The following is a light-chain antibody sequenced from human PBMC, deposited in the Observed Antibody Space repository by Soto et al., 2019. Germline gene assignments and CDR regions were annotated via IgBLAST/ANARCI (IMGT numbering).Light chain of an antibody. J-gene: IGKJ1*01. V-gene: IGKV3-20*01. Sequence: EIVLTQSPGTLSLSPGERATLSCRASQSVSSSYLAWYQQKPGQAPRLLIYGASSRATGIPDRFSGSGSGTDFTLTISRLEPEDFAVDYCQQYDSSPWTVGQGTKVEIK. CDR3: QQYDSSPWT. CDR1: QSVSSSY. CDR2: GAS.